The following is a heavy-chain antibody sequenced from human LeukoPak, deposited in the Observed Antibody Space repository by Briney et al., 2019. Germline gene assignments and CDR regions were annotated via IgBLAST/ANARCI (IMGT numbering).Heavy chain of an antibody. CDR3: ARDYGGSSPFDY. CDR2: ISSSGSDI. CDR1: GFTFSNYE. Sequence: TGGSLRLSCAASGFTFSNYEMHGVRQAPGKGLEWVSYISSSGSDIYYADSVKGRFTISRDNAKNSLYLHMDSLRAEDTAVYYCARDYGGSSPFDYWGQGTLVTVSS. J-gene: IGHJ4*02. D-gene: IGHD4-23*01. V-gene: IGHV3-48*03.